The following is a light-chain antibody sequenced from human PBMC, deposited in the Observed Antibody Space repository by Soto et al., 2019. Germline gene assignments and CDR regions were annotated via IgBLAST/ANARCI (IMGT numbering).Light chain of an antibody. CDR3: CSYAGIYTLV. V-gene: IGLV2-11*01. CDR1: SSDVGGYHY. Sequence: QSALTQPRSVSGSPGQSVTIACTGTSSDVGGYHYVSWYQHHPGKAPKLMIFNVNERPSGVPARFSGSKSGNTASLTIFGLQAEDEADYYCCSYAGIYTLVFGGGTKLTVL. CDR2: NVN. J-gene: IGLJ2*01.